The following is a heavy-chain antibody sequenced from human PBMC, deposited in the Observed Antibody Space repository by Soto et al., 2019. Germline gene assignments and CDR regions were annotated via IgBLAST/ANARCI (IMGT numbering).Heavy chain of an antibody. CDR2: IDLSGTTT. CDR3: IKDRVPHGMYSFHY. D-gene: IGHD2-8*01. Sequence: GGSLRLSCSASGFTFDAYAMSWVRPVPGKGLEWVSFIDLSGTTTYYRDSVKGRFTIFKDKSMNTVYLQMNSLTVEDAAVYYCIKDRVPHGMYSFHYRGQGALVSGSS. CDR1: GFTFDAYA. J-gene: IGHJ4*02. V-gene: IGHV3-23*03.